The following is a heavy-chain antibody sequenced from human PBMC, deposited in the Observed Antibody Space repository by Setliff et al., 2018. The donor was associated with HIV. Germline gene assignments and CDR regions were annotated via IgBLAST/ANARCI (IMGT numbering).Heavy chain of an antibody. Sequence: SETLSLTCAVYGGSFSGYHWNWIRQSPGKGLEWIGEINHRGSTNYNPSLKSRVTVSVDTSKNQFSLKLGSVTAADTAVYYCARESPSSSWFYFDFWGQGTLVTVSS. D-gene: IGHD6-13*01. V-gene: IGHV4-34*01. CDR3: ARESPSSSWFYFDF. CDR2: INHRGST. CDR1: GGSFSGYH. J-gene: IGHJ4*02.